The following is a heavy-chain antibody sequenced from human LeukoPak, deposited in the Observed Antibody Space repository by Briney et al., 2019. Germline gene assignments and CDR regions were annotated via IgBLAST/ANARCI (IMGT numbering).Heavy chain of an antibody. V-gene: IGHV1-46*01. Sequence: ASVKVSCKASGYTFTTYYMHWVRQAPGQGLEWVGIINPSGGSTTYAQKFQGRVTMTRDTSTSTVYMELSSLRSEDTAVYYCARDRGYGDSGFDYWGQGTLVTVSS. CDR1: GYTFTTYY. J-gene: IGHJ4*02. CDR2: INPSGGST. CDR3: ARDRGYGDSGFDY. D-gene: IGHD4-17*01.